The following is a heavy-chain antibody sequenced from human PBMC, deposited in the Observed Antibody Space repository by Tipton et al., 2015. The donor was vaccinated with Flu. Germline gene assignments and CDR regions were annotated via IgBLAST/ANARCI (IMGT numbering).Heavy chain of an antibody. V-gene: IGHV4-4*08. CDR1: GFTFSRYG. CDR2: ICPGSP. D-gene: IGHD6-19*01. Sequence: VSGFTFSRYGMSWVRQPPGKGLEWIGNICPGSPYYNPSLKSRVTISIARSKNQFSLRLTSVTAADTAVYYCAREGPYSSAWYGLDAFDIWGQGTMVTVSS. CDR3: AREGPYSSAWYGLDAFDI. J-gene: IGHJ3*02.